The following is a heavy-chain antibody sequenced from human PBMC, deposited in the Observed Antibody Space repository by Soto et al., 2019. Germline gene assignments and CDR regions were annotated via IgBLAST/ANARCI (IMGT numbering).Heavy chain of an antibody. CDR1: GVSISSSY. J-gene: IGHJ4*02. CDR2: IYYTGTT. D-gene: IGHD5-12*01. V-gene: IGHV4-59*01. CDR3: ARGGNRYSNTASGVGGFDF. Sequence: PSETLSLTCTVSGVSISSSYWSWIRQSPGTGLEWIGYIYYTGTTNCNPSLKRRVTISLDTTKNQFSLNVNSLTTADTAVYFCARGGNRYSNTASGVGGFDFWGQGTLVTVSS.